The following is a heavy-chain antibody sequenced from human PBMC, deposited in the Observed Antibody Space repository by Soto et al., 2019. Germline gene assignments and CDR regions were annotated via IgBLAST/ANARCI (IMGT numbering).Heavy chain of an antibody. CDR2: INPSGGST. V-gene: IGHV3-23*01. Sequence: VQLLESGGGLVQPGGSLRLSCAASRFMFRSYAMSWVRQAPGKGLEWVSGINPSGGSTFYADSVKGRFTISRDNSTNTLYLQMNSLRVEDTDKYYCVKEWTPRRAFDFWGQGTLVTVSS. CDR3: VKEWTPRRAFDF. CDR1: RFMFRSYA. D-gene: IGHD5-12*01. J-gene: IGHJ4*02.